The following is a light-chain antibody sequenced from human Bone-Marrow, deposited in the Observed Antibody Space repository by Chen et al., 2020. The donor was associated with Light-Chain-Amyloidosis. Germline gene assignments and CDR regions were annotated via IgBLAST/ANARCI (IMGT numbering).Light chain of an antibody. V-gene: IGKV3-15*01. J-gene: IGKJ1*01. Sequence: EIVLTQSPATLSVSPGERAILSCRASQNVNNNLAWYQQKPGQAPRLLIYGASTRATGIPARFSGDGSGTEFTLTSSSIQSEDFAIYYCQQFDKGPRTFGQGTKVEIK. CDR2: GAS. CDR3: QQFDKGPRT. CDR1: QNVNNN.